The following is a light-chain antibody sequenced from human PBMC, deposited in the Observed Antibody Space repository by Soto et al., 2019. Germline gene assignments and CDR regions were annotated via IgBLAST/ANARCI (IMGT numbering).Light chain of an antibody. J-gene: IGKJ1*01. V-gene: IGKV1-39*01. Sequence: DIQMTQSPSSLSASVGDRVTITCRASESISSYLTWYQQKPGKAPKLLIYGASSLQGGVRSRFSGSGSGTDFTFTFSTLQPENFATYYCQQGYRTPTYGQGTKGDNK. CDR2: GAS. CDR3: QQGYRTPT. CDR1: ESISSY.